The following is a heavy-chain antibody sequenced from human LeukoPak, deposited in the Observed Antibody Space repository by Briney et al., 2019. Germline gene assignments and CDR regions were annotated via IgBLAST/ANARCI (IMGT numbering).Heavy chain of an antibody. Sequence: ASVKVSCKASGYPFTGYYLHWVRQAPGQGLEWMGWINPNSGFTNYAQKFQGRVTMTRDTSISTAYMELSRLRSDDTAVYYCARMFGGNSGYWGQGTLVTVSS. CDR2: INPNSGFT. CDR3: ARMFGGNSGY. J-gene: IGHJ4*02. V-gene: IGHV1-2*02. CDR1: GYPFTGYY. D-gene: IGHD3-10*02.